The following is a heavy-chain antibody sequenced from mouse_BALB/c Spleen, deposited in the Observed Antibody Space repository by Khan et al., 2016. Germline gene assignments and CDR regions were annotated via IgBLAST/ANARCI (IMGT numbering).Heavy chain of an antibody. CDR2: INPSTGYT. D-gene: IGHD4-1*01. CDR3: ARTGTWFAY. J-gene: IGHJ3*01. Sequence: QVQLQQSGAELAKPGASVKMSCKASGYTFTSYWMHWVKQRPGQGLEWIGYINPSTGYTEYNQKFKDKATLTADKSSSTAYMQLSSLTSEDSAVYYCARTGTWFAYGGQGTLVTVSA. CDR1: GYTFTSYW. V-gene: IGHV1-7*01.